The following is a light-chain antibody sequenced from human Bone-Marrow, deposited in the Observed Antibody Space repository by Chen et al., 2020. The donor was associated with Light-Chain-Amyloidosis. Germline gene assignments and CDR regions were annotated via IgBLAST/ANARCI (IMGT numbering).Light chain of an antibody. CDR3: SSYTSTTTDVI. CDR2: EVS. J-gene: IGLJ2*01. Sequence: QSALTQPASVSGSPGQSIPISCTGTSRDIGTFNYVSWYQQHPGKAPQLIIFEVSNRPSGVSDRFSGSKSGNTASLTNSGLQPGDEADFYCSSYTSTTTDVIFGGGTKLTVL. CDR1: SRDIGTFNY. V-gene: IGLV2-14*01.